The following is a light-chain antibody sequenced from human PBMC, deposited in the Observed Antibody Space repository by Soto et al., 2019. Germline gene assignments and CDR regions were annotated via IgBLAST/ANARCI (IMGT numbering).Light chain of an antibody. J-gene: IGLJ2*01. V-gene: IGLV2-14*01. Sequence: QSVLTQPASVSGSPGQSITIFCTGTSSDVGRYNYVSWYQQHPGKAPKLMIYDVTNRPSGVSNRFSGSKSGNTASLTISGLQAEDEADYYCSSYTSSSTLVVFGGGTKLTVL. CDR2: DVT. CDR1: SSDVGRYNY. CDR3: SSYTSSSTLVV.